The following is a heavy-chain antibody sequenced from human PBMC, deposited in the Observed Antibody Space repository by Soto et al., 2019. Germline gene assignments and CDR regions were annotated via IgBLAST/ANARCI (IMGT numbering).Heavy chain of an antibody. CDR1: GDSISSTNNY. Sequence: PSETLSLTCTVSGDSISSTNNYWSWIRQHPGKGLEWIGYIYYSGSTNYNPSLKSRVTISVDTSKNQFSLKLSSVTAADTAVYYCASSELLWFGELLTFDYWGQGTLVTVSS. D-gene: IGHD3-10*01. V-gene: IGHV4-61*01. CDR2: IYYSGST. CDR3: ASSELLWFGELLTFDY. J-gene: IGHJ4*02.